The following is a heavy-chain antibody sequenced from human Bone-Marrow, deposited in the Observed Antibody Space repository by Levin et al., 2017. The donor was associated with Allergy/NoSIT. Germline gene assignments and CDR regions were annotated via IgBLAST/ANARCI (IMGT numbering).Heavy chain of an antibody. CDR1: GYKFANYW. Sequence: KLGESLKISCQASGYKFANYWVGWVRQQPGKGLEWLGTIFPGDSDTRYSPSFEGQVSISVDKSVSTVYLQWSSLKASDTGIYYCARHATPADQQENWFGPWGQGTLVTVSS. V-gene: IGHV5-51*01. CDR2: IFPGDSDT. D-gene: IGHD1-14*01. CDR3: ARHATPADQQENWFGP. J-gene: IGHJ5*02.